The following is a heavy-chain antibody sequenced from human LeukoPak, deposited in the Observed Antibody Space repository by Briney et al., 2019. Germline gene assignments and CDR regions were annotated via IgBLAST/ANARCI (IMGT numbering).Heavy chain of an antibody. CDR1: GYTFTSYY. J-gene: IGHJ4*02. CDR3: ARYCSSTSCYIAFDY. D-gene: IGHD2-2*02. Sequence: GASVKVSCKASGYTFTSYYMHWVRQAPGQGLEWMGWINPNSGGTNYAQKFQGRVTMTRDTSISTAYMELTRLRSDDTAVYYCARYCSSTSCYIAFDYWGQGTLVTVSS. CDR2: INPNSGGT. V-gene: IGHV1-2*02.